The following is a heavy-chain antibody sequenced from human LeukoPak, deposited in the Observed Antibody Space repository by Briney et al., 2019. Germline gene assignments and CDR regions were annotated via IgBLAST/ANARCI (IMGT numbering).Heavy chain of an antibody. J-gene: IGHJ6*03. V-gene: IGHV3-30*02. CDR2: IRYDGSNK. CDR3: AKDPRITMVRGLYMDV. CDR1: GFTFSSYG. D-gene: IGHD3-10*01. Sequence: GGSLRLSCAASGFTFSSYGMHWVRQAPGKGLEWVAFIRYDGSNKYYADSVKGRFTISRDSSKNTLYLQMNSLRAEDTAVYYCAKDPRITMVRGLYMDVWGKGTTVTISS.